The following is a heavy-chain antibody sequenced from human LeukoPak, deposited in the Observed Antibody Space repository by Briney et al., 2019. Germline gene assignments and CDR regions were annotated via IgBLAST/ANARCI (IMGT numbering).Heavy chain of an antibody. V-gene: IGHV3-48*03. CDR1: GFTFSSYE. D-gene: IGHD3-22*01. CDR2: ISSGGDTT. CDR3: ARDNYDTGGYYFD. J-gene: IGHJ4*02. Sequence: GGSLRLSCEASGFTFSSYEMNWVRQAPGKGLDWVSYISSGGDTTYYADSVKGRFTISRDNAKNSLYLQMNSLRAEDTAVYYCARDNYDTGGYYFDWGQGTLVTVSS.